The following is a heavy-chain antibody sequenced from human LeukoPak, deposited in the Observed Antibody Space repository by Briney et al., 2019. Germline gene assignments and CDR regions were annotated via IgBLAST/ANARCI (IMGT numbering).Heavy chain of an antibody. D-gene: IGHD6-13*01. Sequence: ASAKVSCKVSGYTLTELSMHWVRQAPGKGLEWMGGFDPEDGETIYAQKFQGRVTMTEDTSTDTAYMELSSLRSEDTAVYYCATTISSHIAAASGVAFDIWGQGTMVTVSS. CDR3: ATTISSHIAAASGVAFDI. CDR1: GYTLTELS. V-gene: IGHV1-24*01. J-gene: IGHJ3*02. CDR2: FDPEDGET.